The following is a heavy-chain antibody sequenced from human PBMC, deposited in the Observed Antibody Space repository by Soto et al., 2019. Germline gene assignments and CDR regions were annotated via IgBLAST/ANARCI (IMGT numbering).Heavy chain of an antibody. CDR2: ISAYNGNT. D-gene: IGHD3-10*01. V-gene: IGHV1-18*01. J-gene: IGHJ4*02. CDR3: ARDAKITMVRGAFDY. Sequence: QVQLVQSGAEVKKPGASVKVSCKASGYTFTSYGISWVRQAPGQGLEWMGWISAYNGNTNYAQKLQDRVTMTTDTSTSTASMERRRLRSDDTAVYSCARDAKITMVRGAFDYWGQGTLVTVSS. CDR1: GYTFTSYG.